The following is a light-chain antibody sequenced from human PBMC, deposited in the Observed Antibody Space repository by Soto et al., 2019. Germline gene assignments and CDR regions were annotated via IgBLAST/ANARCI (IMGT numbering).Light chain of an antibody. CDR1: QGVSSY. J-gene: IGKJ5*01. CDR3: QQRSTWHS. V-gene: IGKV3D-11*01. CDR2: DAS. Sequence: EIVLTQSPATLSLSPGERATLSCRASQGVSSYLAWYQQKPGQAPRLLIYDASNRATGIPARFSGSGPGTDFTLTISSVEAEDFVVYYCQQRSTWHSFGQGTRLEIK.